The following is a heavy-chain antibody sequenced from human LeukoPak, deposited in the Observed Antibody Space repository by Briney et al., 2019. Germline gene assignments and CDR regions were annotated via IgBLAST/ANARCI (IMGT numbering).Heavy chain of an antibody. J-gene: IGHJ4*02. Sequence: PSETLSLTCTVSGGSISSYYWSWIRQPPGKGLEWIGYIYYSGSTNYNPSLKSRVTISVDTSKNQFSLKLSSVTAADTAVYYCASHPKRYNWNDGLGYWGQGTLVTVSS. CDR1: GGSISSYY. V-gene: IGHV4-59*08. D-gene: IGHD1-1*01. CDR2: IYYSGST. CDR3: ASHPKRYNWNDGLGY.